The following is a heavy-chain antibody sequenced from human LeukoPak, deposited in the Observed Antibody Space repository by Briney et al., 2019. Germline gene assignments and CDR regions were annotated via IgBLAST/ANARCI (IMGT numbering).Heavy chain of an antibody. Sequence: GGSLRLSCAASGFTFSSYSMNWVRQAPGKGLEWVSSISSSSYIYYADSVKGRFTISRDNSKNTLYLQMNSLRAEDTAVYYCAKGSGDSSGWFQLFDYWGQGTLVTVSS. CDR2: ISSSSYI. V-gene: IGHV3-21*04. D-gene: IGHD6-19*01. CDR3: AKGSGDSSGWFQLFDY. J-gene: IGHJ4*02. CDR1: GFTFSSYS.